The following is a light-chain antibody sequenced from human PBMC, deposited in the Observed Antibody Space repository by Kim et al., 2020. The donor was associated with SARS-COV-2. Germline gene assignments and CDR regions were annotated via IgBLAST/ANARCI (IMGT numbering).Light chain of an antibody. CDR3: LTWDSLTAI. V-gene: IGLV3-1*01. Sequence: SYELTQPPSVSVSPGQTASISCSGNKLGNKYAGWYQQKPGQSPVLVIYQDNRRGSGIPERFSGSNSGNTATLLISGTQTMDEADYYCLTWDSLTAISGGGNQLTVL. CDR1: KLGNKY. CDR2: QDN. J-gene: IGLJ2*01.